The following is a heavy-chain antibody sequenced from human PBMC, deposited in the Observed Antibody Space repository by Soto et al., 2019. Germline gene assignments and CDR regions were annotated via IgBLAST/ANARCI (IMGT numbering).Heavy chain of an antibody. D-gene: IGHD3-22*01. J-gene: IGHJ1*01. CDR1: GGTFSSYA. V-gene: IGHV1-69*12. Sequence: QVQLVQSGAEVKKPGSSVKVSCKASGGTFSSYAISWVRQAPGQGLEWMGGIIPIFGTANYAQKFQGRVTFTEDESTSTAYLELRTLRSEDTAVYHCAGASGYYDPEYFQHWGEGTLVTVSS. CDR3: AGASGYYDPEYFQH. CDR2: IIPIFGTA.